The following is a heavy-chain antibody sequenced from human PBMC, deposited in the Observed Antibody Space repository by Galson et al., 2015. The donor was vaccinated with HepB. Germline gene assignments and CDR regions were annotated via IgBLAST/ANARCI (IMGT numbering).Heavy chain of an antibody. CDR1: GFTVRDYS. V-gene: IGHV3-48*02. CDR3: ARGVGDSSTFDY. J-gene: IGHJ4*02. CDR2: SGKGGSVL. Sequence: SLRLSCAVSGFTVRDYSLSWIRQAPGKGLECVSYSGKGGSVLEYADSVKGRSTFSRDDGKNSLYLQMNSLRDEDTAVYYCARGVGDSSTFDYWGQGTLVTVSS. D-gene: IGHD1-26*01.